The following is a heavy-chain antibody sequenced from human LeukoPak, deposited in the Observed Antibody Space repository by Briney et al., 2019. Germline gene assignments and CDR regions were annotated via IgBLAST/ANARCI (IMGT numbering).Heavy chain of an antibody. D-gene: IGHD3-22*01. CDR3: ARLSDSDSSGYYWGFEY. Sequence: SETLSLTCTVSGASISNYYWSWIRQPPGKGLEWIGCIYDSGGTNYNPSLKSRVTISVDTSKNQFSLKLSSVTAADTAVYYCARLSDSDSSGYYWGFEYWGQGTLVTVSS. V-gene: IGHV4-59*01. CDR2: IYDSGGT. CDR1: GASISNYY. J-gene: IGHJ4*02.